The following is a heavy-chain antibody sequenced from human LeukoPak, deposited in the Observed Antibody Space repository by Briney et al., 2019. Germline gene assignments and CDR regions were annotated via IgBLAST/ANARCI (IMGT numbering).Heavy chain of an antibody. CDR1: GFTVSSSF. CDR2: IYSGGTI. D-gene: IGHD6-13*01. Sequence: GGSLRLSCAASGFTVSSSFMSWVRQAPGKGLEWVSIIYSGGTIYYADSVRGRFTLSRDNSKNTLYLQMNTLSAEDTAVYYCARGDSSWYLGYWGQGTLVTVSS. V-gene: IGHV3-53*01. J-gene: IGHJ4*02. CDR3: ARGDSSWYLGY.